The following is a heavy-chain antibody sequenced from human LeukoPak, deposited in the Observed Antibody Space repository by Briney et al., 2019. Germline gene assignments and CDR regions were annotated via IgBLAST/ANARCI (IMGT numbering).Heavy chain of an antibody. CDR1: GFTFDDYA. CDR2: INDGGSST. D-gene: IGHD2-15*01. V-gene: IGHV3-74*01. CDR3: TRVEIGGGRSFDY. Sequence: GGSLRLSCAASGFTFDDYAMHWVRQAPGKGLEWVSRINDGGSSTSYADSVKGRFTISRDNAKNTLYLQMNSLRVEDTAVYYCTRVEIGGGRSFDYWGQGTLVTVSS. J-gene: IGHJ4*02.